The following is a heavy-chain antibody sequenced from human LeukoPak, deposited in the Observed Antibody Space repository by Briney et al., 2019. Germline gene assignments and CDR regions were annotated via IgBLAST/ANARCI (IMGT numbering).Heavy chain of an antibody. Sequence: ASVKVSCKASGGTFTNYGINWVRQAPGHGLEWMGGIIRIFGTPNYAQRFQGRVTITADKSTSTAYTELSSLTSEDTAVYYCARAIDNIGPGGDFRGYYFDYWGQGTPVTVSS. CDR2: IIRIFGTP. D-gene: IGHD2-21*02. CDR3: ARAIDNIGPGGDFRGYYFDY. V-gene: IGHV1-69*06. J-gene: IGHJ4*02. CDR1: GGTFTNYG.